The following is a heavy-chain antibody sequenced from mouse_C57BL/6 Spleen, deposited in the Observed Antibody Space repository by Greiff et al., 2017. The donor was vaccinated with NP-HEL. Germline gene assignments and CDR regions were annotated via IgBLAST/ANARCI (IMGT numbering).Heavy chain of an antibody. V-gene: IGHV5-4*01. D-gene: IGHD2-4*01. J-gene: IGHJ2*01. Sequence: EVQRVESGGGLVKPGGSLKLSCAASGFTFSSYAMSWVRQTPEKRLEWVATISDGGSYTYYPDNVKGRFTISRDSAKNNLYLQMSHLKSEDTAMYYCARVYYDYDRAVDYWGQGTTLTVSS. CDR1: GFTFSSYA. CDR3: ARVYYDYDRAVDY. CDR2: ISDGGSYT.